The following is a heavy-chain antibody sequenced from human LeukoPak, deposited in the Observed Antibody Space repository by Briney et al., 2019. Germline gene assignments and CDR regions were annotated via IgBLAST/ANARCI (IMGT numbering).Heavy chain of an antibody. J-gene: IGHJ5*02. CDR1: GYTFTGYY. CDR3: ARIPVIAANLGWFDP. Sequence: ASVKVSCKASGYTFTGYYMHWVRQAPGQGPEWMGWINPNSGGTNYSQKFQGRVTMTTDTSISTGYMELSSLRFDDTAVYYCARIPVIAANLGWFDPWGQGNLVTVSS. CDR2: INPNSGGT. D-gene: IGHD2-15*01. V-gene: IGHV1-2*02.